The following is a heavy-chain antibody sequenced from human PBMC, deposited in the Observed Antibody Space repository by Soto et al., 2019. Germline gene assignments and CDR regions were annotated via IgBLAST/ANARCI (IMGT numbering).Heavy chain of an antibody. J-gene: IGHJ4*02. Sequence: GGSLRLSCAASGFTFSSYAMSWVRQAPGKGLEWVSAISGSGGSTYYADSVKGRFTISRDNSKNTLYLQMNSLRAEDTAVYYCAKVQRTYYDSSGYYGSLDYWGQGTLVTVSS. D-gene: IGHD3-22*01. CDR1: GFTFSSYA. CDR3: AKVQRTYYDSSGYYGSLDY. CDR2: ISGSGGST. V-gene: IGHV3-23*01.